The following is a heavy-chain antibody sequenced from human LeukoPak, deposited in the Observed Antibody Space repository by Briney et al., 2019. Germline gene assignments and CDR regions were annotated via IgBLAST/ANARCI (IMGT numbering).Heavy chain of an antibody. V-gene: IGHV3-9*01. CDR1: GFTFDDYA. CDR3: AKEVEGLTVSINWFDP. CDR2: ISWNSGSI. J-gene: IGHJ5*02. Sequence: SGGSLRLSCAASGFTFDDYAMHWVRQAPGKGLEWVSGISWNSGSIGYADSVKGRFTISRDNAKNSLYLQMNSLRAEDTAVYYCAKEVEGLTVSINWFDPWGQGTLVTVSS. D-gene: IGHD2-8*01.